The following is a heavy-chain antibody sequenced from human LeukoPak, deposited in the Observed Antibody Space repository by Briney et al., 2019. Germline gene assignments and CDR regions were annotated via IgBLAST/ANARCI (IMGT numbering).Heavy chain of an antibody. Sequence: GSVKVSCKASGGTFSSYAISWVRQAPGQGLEWMGIINPSGGSTSYAQKFQGRVTMTRDTSTSTVYMELSSLRSEDTAVYYCAREGSGITFKDWGQGTLVTVSS. V-gene: IGHV1-46*01. D-gene: IGHD3-16*01. CDR2: INPSGGST. CDR1: GGTFSSYA. J-gene: IGHJ4*02. CDR3: AREGSGITFKD.